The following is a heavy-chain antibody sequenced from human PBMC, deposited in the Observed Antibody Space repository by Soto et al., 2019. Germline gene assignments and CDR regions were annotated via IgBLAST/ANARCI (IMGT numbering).Heavy chain of an antibody. V-gene: IGHV4-34*01. Sequence: PSETLSLTCAVYGGSFSGYYWSWIRQPPGKGLEWIGEINHSGSTNYNPSLKSRVTISVDTSKNQFSLKLSSVTAADTAVYYCARAPGSGSYHYFDYWGQGTLVTVS. CDR2: INHSGST. J-gene: IGHJ4*02. CDR3: ARAPGSGSYHYFDY. CDR1: GGSFSGYY. D-gene: IGHD3-10*01.